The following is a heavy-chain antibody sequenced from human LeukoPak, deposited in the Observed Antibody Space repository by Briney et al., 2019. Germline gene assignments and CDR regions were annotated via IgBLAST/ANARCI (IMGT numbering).Heavy chain of an antibody. Sequence: GGSLRLSCAASGFTFRSYSMNWVRQAPGKGLEWVSSISSTSSYIYYADSVKGRFTISRDNAKNSLYLQMNSLTAEDTAVYYCARASSGWAVGLYYFDYWGQGTLVTVSS. CDR3: ARASSGWAVGLYYFDY. J-gene: IGHJ4*02. D-gene: IGHD6-19*01. CDR2: ISSTSSYI. CDR1: GFTFRSYS. V-gene: IGHV3-21*01.